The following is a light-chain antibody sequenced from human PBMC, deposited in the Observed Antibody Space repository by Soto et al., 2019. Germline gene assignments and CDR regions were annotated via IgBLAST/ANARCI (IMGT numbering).Light chain of an antibody. V-gene: IGKV1-39*01. CDR3: QQSYSSPIT. CDR2: AAS. J-gene: IGKJ5*01. CDR1: QSIGGY. Sequence: EIQMTQSPSSLSASVVDRFTITFRASQSIGGYLTWYQQLPGKAPKLLIFAASGLQSGVPSRFSGSGSGTDFTLTISSLQPEDFATYYCQQSYSSPITFGQGTRLEIK.